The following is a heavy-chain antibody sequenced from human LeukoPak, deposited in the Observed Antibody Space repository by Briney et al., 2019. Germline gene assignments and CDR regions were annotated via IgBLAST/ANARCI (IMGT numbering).Heavy chain of an antibody. D-gene: IGHD2-2*01. V-gene: IGHV2-5*01. Sequence: SGPTLVNPPQTLTLTCTFSGFSLSTSGVGVGWIRQPPGKALEWLTLISWNDDKRYSPSLKSRLTITKDNSKNQVVLTMTNMDPVDTATYYCAHSRHCSSTSCYQGGHNWFDPWGQGTLVTVSS. CDR2: ISWNDDK. J-gene: IGHJ5*02. CDR1: GFSLSTSGVG. CDR3: AHSRHCSSTSCYQGGHNWFDP.